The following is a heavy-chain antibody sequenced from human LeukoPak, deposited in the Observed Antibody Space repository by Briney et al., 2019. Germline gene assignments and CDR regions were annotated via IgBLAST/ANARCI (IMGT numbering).Heavy chain of an antibody. CDR2: IYYSGST. CDR3: ARQSRGSLGAFDI. CDR1: GGSISSYY. V-gene: IGHV4-59*08. D-gene: IGHD6-13*01. J-gene: IGHJ3*02. Sequence: ASETLSLTCTVSGGSISSYYWSWIRQPPGKGLEWIGYIYYSGSTNYNPSLKSRVTISVDTSKNQFSLKLSPVTAADTAVYYCARQSRGSLGAFDIWGQGTMVTVSS.